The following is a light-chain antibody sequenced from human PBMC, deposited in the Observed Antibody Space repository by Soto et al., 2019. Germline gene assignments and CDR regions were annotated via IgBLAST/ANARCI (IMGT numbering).Light chain of an antibody. CDR3: QQYGSSPLT. V-gene: IGKV3-20*01. Sequence: EIVLTQSPGILSLSPGERATLSCSASQSVSSSFLDWYQQKPGQAPRLLIYGASSRATGIPDRFSGSGSGTDFTLTISRLEAEDFAVYYCQQYGSSPLTFGGGTKVDIK. J-gene: IGKJ4*01. CDR1: QSVSSSF. CDR2: GAS.